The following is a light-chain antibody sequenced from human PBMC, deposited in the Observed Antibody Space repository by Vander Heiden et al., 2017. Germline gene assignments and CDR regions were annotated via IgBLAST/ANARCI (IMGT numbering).Light chain of an antibody. CDR2: AAS. J-gene: IGKJ4*01. V-gene: IGKV1-27*01. CDR3: QKYNIDF. Sequence: DIQMTQSPSSLSASVGDRVTITCRASQGISNYLAWDQQKPGKVPKLLIYAASTLKSGVLSRFSGSGSGTDFTLTISSLQSEDVATYYYQKYNIDFFGGGTKVEIK. CDR1: QGISNY.